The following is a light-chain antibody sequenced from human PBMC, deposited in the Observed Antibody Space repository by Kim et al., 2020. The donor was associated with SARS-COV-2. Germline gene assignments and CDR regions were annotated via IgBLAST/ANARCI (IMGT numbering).Light chain of an antibody. CDR2: GAS. Sequence: EIVLTQSPDTLSLSPGERATLSCRASQSVSSNYLAWYQQKPGQAPRLLIYGASTRATGIPDRFSGRGSGTDFTLTISRLEPEDFAVYYCQQYDSSPLTFGGGTKVDIK. CDR3: QQYDSSPLT. CDR1: QSVSSNY. V-gene: IGKV3-20*01. J-gene: IGKJ4*01.